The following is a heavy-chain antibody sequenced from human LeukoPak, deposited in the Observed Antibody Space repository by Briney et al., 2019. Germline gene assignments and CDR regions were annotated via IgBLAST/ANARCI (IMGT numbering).Heavy chain of an antibody. D-gene: IGHD3-22*01. CDR2: IYYSGST. J-gene: IGHJ4*02. CDR3: AGQHDSNGYYFY. CDR1: GGSISSSSYY. V-gene: IGHV4-39*07. Sequence: PSETLSLTCTVSGGSISSSSYYWGWIRQPPGKGLEWIGSIYYSGSTYYNLSLKSRVTISVDTSKNRFSLKLRSVTAADTAVYYCAGQHDSNGYYFYWGQGTLVTVSS.